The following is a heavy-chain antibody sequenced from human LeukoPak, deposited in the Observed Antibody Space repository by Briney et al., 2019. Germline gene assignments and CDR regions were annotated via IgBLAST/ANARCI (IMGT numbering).Heavy chain of an antibody. CDR3: ARHGVDSSGWYGYYGMDV. CDR2: IDPSDSYT. D-gene: IGHD6-19*01. Sequence: GESLKISCKGSGYSFTSYWICWVRQMPGKGLEWMGRIDPSDSYTNYSPSFQGHVTISADKSISTAYLQWSSLKASDTAMYYCARHGVDSSGWYGYYGMDVWGQGTTVTVSS. J-gene: IGHJ6*02. V-gene: IGHV5-10-1*01. CDR1: GYSFTSYW.